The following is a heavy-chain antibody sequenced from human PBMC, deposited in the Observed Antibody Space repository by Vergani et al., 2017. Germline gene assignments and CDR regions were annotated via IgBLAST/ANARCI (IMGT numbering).Heavy chain of an antibody. CDR3: AVPDYDSSGYYRIFKY. J-gene: IGHJ4*02. Sequence: QVQLVQSGAEVKKPGSSVKVSCKASGGTFSSYAISWVRQAPGQGLEWMGGIIPIFGTANYAQKFQGRAKITADESTSTAYMERSSLRSEDTAVYYCAVPDYDSSGYYRIFKYWGQGTLVTGSS. CDR1: GGTFSSYA. D-gene: IGHD3-22*01. CDR2: IIPIFGTA. V-gene: IGHV1-69*12.